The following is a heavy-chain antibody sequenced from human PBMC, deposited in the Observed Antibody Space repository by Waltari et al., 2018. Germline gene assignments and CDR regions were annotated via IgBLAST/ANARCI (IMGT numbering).Heavy chain of an antibody. Sequence: EVQLVESGGGLVQPGGSLRPPFAVPGCTFNNYHMNWVRLAPGRGLEWLSYISSDSNVIYYSDSVRGRFTVSRDNAKSSLFLQMNSLRAEDTAVYYCARELDHIKDDYWGQGTLVTVSS. J-gene: IGHJ4*02. CDR1: GCTFNNYH. CDR3: ARELDHIKDDY. D-gene: IGHD3-3*02. V-gene: IGHV3-48*04. CDR2: ISSDSNVI.